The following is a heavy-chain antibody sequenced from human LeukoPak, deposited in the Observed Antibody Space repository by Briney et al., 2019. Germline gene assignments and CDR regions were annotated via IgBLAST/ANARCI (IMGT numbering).Heavy chain of an antibody. V-gene: IGHV5-51*01. CDR3: ARRDYYDIGPFDP. D-gene: IGHD3-22*01. Sequence: GESLKISCKGSGYSFTSYWIAWVGQMPGKGLDWMGFIYPGDSDTRYSPSFQGQVTISADKSINTAYLQWGSLKASDTAMYYCARRDYYDIGPFDPWGQGTLVTVSS. CDR1: GYSFTSYW. CDR2: IYPGDSDT. J-gene: IGHJ5*02.